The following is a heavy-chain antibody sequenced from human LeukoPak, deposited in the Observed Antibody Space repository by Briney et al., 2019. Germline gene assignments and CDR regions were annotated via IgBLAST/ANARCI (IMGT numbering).Heavy chain of an antibody. V-gene: IGHV1-69*13. CDR3: ARDDGRYFDRLGHDAFDI. CDR2: IIPIFGTS. J-gene: IGHJ3*02. CDR1: GGTFSTYA. Sequence: ASVKVSCKASGGTFSTYAISWVRQAPGQGLEWMGGIIPIFGTSNYAQKFQGRVTITADESTSTAYMELSSLRSEDTAVYYCARDDGRYFDRLGHDAFDIWGHGTLVTVSS. D-gene: IGHD3-9*01.